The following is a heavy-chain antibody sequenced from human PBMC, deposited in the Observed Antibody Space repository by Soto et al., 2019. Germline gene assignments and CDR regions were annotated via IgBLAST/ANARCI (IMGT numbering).Heavy chain of an antibody. CDR1: GGSISSSSSY. D-gene: IGHD3-10*01. J-gene: IGHJ5*02. Sequence: SETLSLTCTVSGGSISSSSSYWGWIRQPPGKGLEWVGSIYYLGNTYYNPSLGGRVSISVDTSKNQFSLKLNSVTAADTAVYYCARSSYYYGSGSFLNWFDPWGQGTLVTVSS. V-gene: IGHV4-39*01. CDR3: ARSSYYYGSGSFLNWFDP. CDR2: IYYLGNT.